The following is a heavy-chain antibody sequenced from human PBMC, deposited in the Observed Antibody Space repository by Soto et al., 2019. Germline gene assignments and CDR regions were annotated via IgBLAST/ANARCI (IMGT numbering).Heavy chain of an antibody. CDR1: GGSISDYY. Sequence: QVQLQESGPGLVKPSETLSLTCTVSGGSISDYYCSWIRQPAGKGLEWIGRVYTSGSTNYNPSLKSQVTMSVDTSKNQFSLKLRSVTAADTAVYYCARGLDYSDSVGYKFYFDYWGQGTLVTVSS. J-gene: IGHJ4*02. D-gene: IGHD3-22*01. V-gene: IGHV4-4*07. CDR3: ARGLDYSDSVGYKFYFDY. CDR2: VYTSGST.